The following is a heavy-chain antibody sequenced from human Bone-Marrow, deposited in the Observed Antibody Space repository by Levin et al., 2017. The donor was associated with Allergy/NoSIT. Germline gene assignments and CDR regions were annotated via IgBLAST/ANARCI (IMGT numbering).Heavy chain of an antibody. CDR3: ARDQTDSSGFDY. J-gene: IGHJ4*02. D-gene: IGHD3-22*01. Sequence: KISCKASGGTFSSYAISWVRQAPGQGLEWMGGIIPIFGTANYAQKFQGRVTITADESTSTAYMELSSLRSEDTAVYYCARDQTDSSGFDYWGQGTLVTVSS. CDR1: GGTFSSYA. V-gene: IGHV1-69*01. CDR2: IIPIFGTA.